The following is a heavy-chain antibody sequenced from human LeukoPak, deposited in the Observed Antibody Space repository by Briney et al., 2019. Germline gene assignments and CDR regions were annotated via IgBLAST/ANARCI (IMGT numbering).Heavy chain of an antibody. V-gene: IGHV3-48*04. Sequence: PGRSLRLSCAASGFTFSSYSMNWVRQAPGKGLEWVSYISSSSTIYYADSVKGRFTISRDNAKNSLYLQMNSLRAEDTAVYYCARETLRYFDYWGQGTLVTVSS. D-gene: IGHD3-9*01. CDR1: GFTFSSYS. J-gene: IGHJ4*02. CDR3: ARETLRYFDY. CDR2: ISSSSTI.